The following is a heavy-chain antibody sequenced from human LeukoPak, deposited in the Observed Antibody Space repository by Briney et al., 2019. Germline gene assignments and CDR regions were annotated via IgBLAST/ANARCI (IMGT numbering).Heavy chain of an antibody. Sequence: PSETLSLTCAVYGGSFSGYYWSWIRQPPGKGLEWIGEINHSGSTNYNPSLKSRVTISVDTSKNQFSLKLSSLTAADTAVYYCARPRGGNSLGVLYYWGQGTLVTVSS. J-gene: IGHJ4*02. CDR1: GGSFSGYY. CDR3: ARPRGGNSLGVLYY. V-gene: IGHV4-34*01. D-gene: IGHD4-23*01. CDR2: INHSGST.